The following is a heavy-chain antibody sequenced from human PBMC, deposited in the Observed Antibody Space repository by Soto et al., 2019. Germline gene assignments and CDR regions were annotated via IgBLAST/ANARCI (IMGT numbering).Heavy chain of an antibody. CDR1: GGTFSSYA. CDR3: ATVGWLVLQDAFDI. Sequence: QVQLVQSGAEVKKPGSSVKVSCKASGGTFSSYAISWVRQAPGQGLEWMGGIIPIFGTANYAQKFQGRVTXXAXEXXSTAYMELSSLRSEATAVYYCATVGWLVLQDAFDIWGQGTMVTVSS. V-gene: IGHV1-69*12. D-gene: IGHD6-19*01. CDR2: IIPIFGTA. J-gene: IGHJ3*02.